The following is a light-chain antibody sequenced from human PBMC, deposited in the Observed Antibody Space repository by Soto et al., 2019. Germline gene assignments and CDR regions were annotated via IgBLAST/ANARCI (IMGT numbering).Light chain of an antibody. CDR2: EGN. CDR1: SSDVGGYNL. J-gene: IGLJ2*01. V-gene: IGLV2-23*01. CDR3: CSYAGSSIPL. Sequence: QSALTQPASVSGSPGQSITISCTGTSSDVGGYNLVSWYQQHPGKAPKLIIYEGNKRPSGVSNRFSGSKSGNTASLTISGFQAEDEADYYCCSYAGSSIPLFGGGTKLTVL.